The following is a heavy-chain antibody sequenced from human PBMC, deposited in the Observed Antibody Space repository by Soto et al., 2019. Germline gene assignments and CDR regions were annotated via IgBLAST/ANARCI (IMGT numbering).Heavy chain of an antibody. CDR3: ARNWGYCSSTSCQTGFDP. D-gene: IGHD2-2*01. Sequence: ASVKVSCKASGYTFTGYYMHWVLQAPGQGLEWMGWINPNSGGTNYAQKFQGWVTMTRDTSISTAYMELSRLRSDDTAVYYCARNWGYCSSTSCQTGFDPWGQGTLVTVSS. V-gene: IGHV1-2*04. CDR1: GYTFTGYY. CDR2: INPNSGGT. J-gene: IGHJ5*02.